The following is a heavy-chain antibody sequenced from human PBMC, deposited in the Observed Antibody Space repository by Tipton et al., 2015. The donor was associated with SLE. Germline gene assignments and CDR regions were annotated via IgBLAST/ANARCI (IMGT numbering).Heavy chain of an antibody. CDR3: AKDLWSGSRPAAFDI. V-gene: IGHV3-23*01. Sequence: SLRLSCAASGFTFSSYTMNWVRQAPGKGLEWVSASGGSGGGTYYADSVEGRFTISRDNSRNTLFLQMDSLTAEDTAIYSCAKDLWSGSRPAAFDIWGQGTMVTVSS. CDR2: SGGSGGGT. D-gene: IGHD1-26*01. J-gene: IGHJ3*02. CDR1: GFTFSSYT.